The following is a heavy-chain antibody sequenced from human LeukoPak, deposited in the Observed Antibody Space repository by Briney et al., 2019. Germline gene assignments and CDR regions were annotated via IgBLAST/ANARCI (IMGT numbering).Heavy chain of an antibody. D-gene: IGHD1-1*01. CDR1: GGTFSSYA. CDR2: IIPIFGTA. Sequence: ASVKVSCKASGGTFSSYAISWVRQAPGRGLEWMGGIIPIFGTANYAQKFQGRVTITADESTSTAYMELSSLRSEDTAVYYCARVPTNWNDDLLEKNWFDPWGQGTLVTVSS. J-gene: IGHJ5*02. V-gene: IGHV1-69*13. CDR3: ARVPTNWNDDLLEKNWFDP.